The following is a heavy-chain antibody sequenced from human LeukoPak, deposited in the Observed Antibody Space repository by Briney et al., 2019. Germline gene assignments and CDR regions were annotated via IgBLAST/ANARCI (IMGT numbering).Heavy chain of an antibody. D-gene: IGHD6-19*01. CDR2: ITASGGTT. CDR3: PKAVVAGTLYYFDY. V-gene: IGHV3-23*01. J-gene: IGHJ4*02. CDR1: GFTFSSYG. Sequence: PGGSLRLSCAASGFTFSSYGLSWVRQAPGNGLEWVSAITASGGTTYYADSVKGRFTISRDTSKNTLYLQMNTLRAEDTAVYYCPKAVVAGTLYYFDYWGQGTLVTVSS.